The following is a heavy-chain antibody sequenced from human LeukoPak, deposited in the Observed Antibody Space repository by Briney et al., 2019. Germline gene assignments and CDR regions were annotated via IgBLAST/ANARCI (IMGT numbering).Heavy chain of an antibody. V-gene: IGHV1-18*01. CDR2: ISAYNGNT. CDR3: ALQWIYGVVINPTDDAFDI. CDR1: GYTFTSYG. Sequence: GASVKVSCKASGYTFTSYGISWVRQAPGQGLEWMGCISAYNGNTNYAQKLQGRVTMTTDTSTSTAYMELRSLRSDDTAVYYCALQWIYGVVINPTDDAFDIWGQGTMVTVSS. J-gene: IGHJ3*02. D-gene: IGHD3-3*01.